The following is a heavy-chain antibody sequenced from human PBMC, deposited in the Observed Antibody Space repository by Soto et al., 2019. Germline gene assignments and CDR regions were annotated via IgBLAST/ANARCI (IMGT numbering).Heavy chain of an antibody. Sequence: GGSLRLSCAASGFTFSSYAMHWVRQAPGKGLEYVSAISSNGGSTYYANSVKGRFTISRDNSKNTLYLQMGSLRAEDMAVYYCARDSFFYDFWRGYPTPDYYYYMDVWGKGTTVTVSS. D-gene: IGHD3-3*01. J-gene: IGHJ6*03. CDR3: ARDSFFYDFWRGYPTPDYYYYMDV. CDR1: GFTFSSYA. V-gene: IGHV3-64*01. CDR2: ISSNGGST.